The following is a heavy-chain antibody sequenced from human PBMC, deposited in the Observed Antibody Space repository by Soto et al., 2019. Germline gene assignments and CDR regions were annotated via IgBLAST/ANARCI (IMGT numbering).Heavy chain of an antibody. CDR2: MKPNSGNT. CDR3: AREMTTRGMDA. J-gene: IGHJ6*02. D-gene: IGHD1-1*01. Sequence: QVQLVQSGAEVKKPGASVKVSCKASGYTFTSYDINWVGQATGQGLEWMGWMKPNSGNTGYAQKFQGRVTMTRNTSLNTAYIELSSLRSEDTAVYYCAREMTTRGMDAWGQGTTVTVSS. CDR1: GYTFTSYD. V-gene: IGHV1-8*01.